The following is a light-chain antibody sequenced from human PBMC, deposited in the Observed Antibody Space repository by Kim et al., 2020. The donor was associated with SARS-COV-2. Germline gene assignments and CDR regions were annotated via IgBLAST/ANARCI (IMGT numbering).Light chain of an antibody. J-gene: IGLJ3*02. CDR3: SSYTSSDTWV. V-gene: IGLV2-14*03. CDR2: DVN. Sequence: QSALTQPASVSGSPGKSITISCTGTSSDIGHYNYVSWYQQHPGKAPKLMLHDVNNRPSGVSDRFSGSKSGNTASLTISGLQADDEADYFCSSYTSSDTWVFGGGTKVTVL. CDR1: SSDIGHYNY.